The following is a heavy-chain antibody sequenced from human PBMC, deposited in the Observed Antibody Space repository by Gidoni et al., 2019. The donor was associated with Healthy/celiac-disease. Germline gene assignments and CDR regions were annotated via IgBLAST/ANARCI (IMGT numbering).Heavy chain of an antibody. CDR3: ATLDYSSSPPFDY. D-gene: IGHD6-13*01. CDR1: GFTFSSYG. V-gene: IGHV3-33*01. J-gene: IGHJ4*02. Sequence: QVQLVESGGGVVQPGRSLRLSCAASGFTFSSYGMHWVRQAPGKGLEWVAVIWYDGSNKYYADSVKGRFTISRDNSKNTLYLQMNSLRAEDTAVYYCATLDYSSSPPFDYWGQGTLVTVSS. CDR2: IWYDGSNK.